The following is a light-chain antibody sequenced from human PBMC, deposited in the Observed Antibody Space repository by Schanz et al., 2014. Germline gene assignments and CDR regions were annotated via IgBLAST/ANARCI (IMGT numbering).Light chain of an antibody. CDR2: EVS. J-gene: IGLJ3*02. CDR1: SSDVGGYNY. CDR3: ASWDDSLNAWV. V-gene: IGLV2-14*01. Sequence: QSALTQPASVSGSPGQSITISCTGTSSDVGGYNYVSWYQQHPGKAPKLMIYEVSKRPSGVPDRFSGSKSGTSASLAISGLQSEDEADYYCASWDDSLNAWVFGGGTKVTVL.